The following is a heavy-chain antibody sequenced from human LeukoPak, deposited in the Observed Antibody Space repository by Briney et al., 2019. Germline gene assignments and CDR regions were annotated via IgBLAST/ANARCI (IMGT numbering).Heavy chain of an antibody. V-gene: IGHV3-7*04. D-gene: IGHD2-2*01. J-gene: IGHJ4*02. CDR1: GFTFSSHW. Sequence: GGSLRLSCAASGFTFSSHWMSWVRQAPGKGLEWVANINQDGSEKHYVDSVKGRFGISRDNAKNSLYLQMNSLRAEDTAVYFCARDGVAPGIYFDHWGQGTLVTVSS. CDR3: ARDGVAPGIYFDH. CDR2: INQDGSEK.